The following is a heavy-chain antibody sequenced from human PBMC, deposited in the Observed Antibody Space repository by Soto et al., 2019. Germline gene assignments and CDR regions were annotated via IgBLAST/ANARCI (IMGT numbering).Heavy chain of an antibody. D-gene: IGHD6-25*01. CDR2: IYYSGST. J-gene: IGHJ4*02. Sequence: LSETLSLTRTFSGGPIRSGGYYWSWIPQHPGKGLEWIGYIYYSGSTYYNPSLKSRVTISVDTSKNQFSLKLSSVTAADTAVYYCARYAATIDFSDYWGQGTLVTVSS. V-gene: IGHV4-31*03. CDR1: GGPIRSGGYY. CDR3: ARYAATIDFSDY.